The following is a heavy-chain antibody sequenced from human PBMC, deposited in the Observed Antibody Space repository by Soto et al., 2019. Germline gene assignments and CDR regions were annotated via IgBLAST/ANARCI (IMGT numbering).Heavy chain of an antibody. CDR2: IYYSGST. Sequence: SETLSLTCTVSGGSISSGDYYWSWIRQPPGKGLEWIGYIYYSGSTYYNPSLKSRVTISVDTSKNQFSLKLSSVTAADTAVYYCARSPYNWSGYYPLDYWGQGTLVTVSS. CDR3: ARSPYNWSGYYPLDY. CDR1: GGSISSGDYY. D-gene: IGHD3-3*01. J-gene: IGHJ4*02. V-gene: IGHV4-30-4*01.